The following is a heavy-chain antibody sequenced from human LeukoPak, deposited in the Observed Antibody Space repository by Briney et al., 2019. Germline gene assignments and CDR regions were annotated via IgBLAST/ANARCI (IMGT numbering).Heavy chain of an antibody. V-gene: IGHV4-59*11. J-gene: IGHJ5*02. CDR3: ARGRGYSGYDYWFDP. CDR1: GGSISSHY. Sequence: SETLSLTCTVSGGSISSHYWSWIRQPPGKGLEWIGYIYYSGSTNYNPSLKSRVTISVDTSKNQFSLKLSSVTAADTAVYYCARGRGYSGYDYWFDPWGQGTLVTVSS. D-gene: IGHD5-12*01. CDR2: IYYSGST.